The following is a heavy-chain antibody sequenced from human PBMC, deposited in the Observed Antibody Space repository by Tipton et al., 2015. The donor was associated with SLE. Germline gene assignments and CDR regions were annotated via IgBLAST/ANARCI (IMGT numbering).Heavy chain of an antibody. CDR3: ARESIDAFDI. CDR1: GFTFSSHA. J-gene: IGHJ3*02. V-gene: IGHV3-30-3*01. CDR2: ISYDGSNK. D-gene: IGHD6-6*01. Sequence: RSLRLSCAASGFTFSSHAMHWVRQAPGKGLEWVAVISYDGSNKFYADPVKGRFTISRDNSKNTLYLQMNSLRAEDTAMYYCARESIDAFDIWGQGTMVTVSS.